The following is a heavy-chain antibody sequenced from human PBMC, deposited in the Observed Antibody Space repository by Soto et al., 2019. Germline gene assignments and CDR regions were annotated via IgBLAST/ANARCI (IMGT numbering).Heavy chain of an antibody. CDR2: IYYSGST. CDR1: GGSISSYY. V-gene: IGHV4-59*01. J-gene: IGHJ6*02. CDR3: ARDSDYYGMDV. D-gene: IGHD3-10*01. Sequence: SETLSLTCTVSGGSISSYYWSWIRQPPGKGLEWIGYIYYSGSTNYNPSLKSRVTISVDTSKNQFSLKLSSVTAADTAAYYCARDSDYYGMDVWGQGTTVTVCS.